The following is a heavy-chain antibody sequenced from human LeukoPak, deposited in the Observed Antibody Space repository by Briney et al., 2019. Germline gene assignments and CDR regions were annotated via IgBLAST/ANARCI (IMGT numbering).Heavy chain of an antibody. CDR1: GYTFTGYY. CDR2: INPNSGGT. V-gene: IGHV1-2*02. J-gene: IGHJ6*02. CDR3: ARDSVAPPDYNGMDV. Sequence: GASVKVSCKASGYTFTGYYMHWVRQAPGQGLEWMGWINPNSGGTNYAQKFQGRVTITADKSTSTAYMELSSLRSEDTAVYYCARDSVAPPDYNGMDVWGQGTTVTVSS. D-gene: IGHD5-12*01.